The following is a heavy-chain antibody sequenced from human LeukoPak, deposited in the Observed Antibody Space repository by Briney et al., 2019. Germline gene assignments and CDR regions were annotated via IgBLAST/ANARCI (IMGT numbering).Heavy chain of an antibody. CDR1: GYRFSSYW. CDR3: ALSPGSPQDAFDI. CDR2: IYPDDSNT. D-gene: IGHD1-26*01. J-gene: IGHJ3*02. V-gene: IGHV5-51*01. Sequence: PGESLKISCKGSGYRFSSYWIVWVRQMPGKGLEWMGIIYPDDSNTRYSPSFQGQVTISADKSINTAYLQWSSLKASDTAMYYCALSPGSPQDAFDIWGQGTMVTVSS.